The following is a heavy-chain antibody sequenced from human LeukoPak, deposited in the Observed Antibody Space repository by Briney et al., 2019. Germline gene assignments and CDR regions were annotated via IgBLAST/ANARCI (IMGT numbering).Heavy chain of an antibody. CDR3: ARGPPGPYYDFRSGINWFDP. Sequence: SETLSLTCTVSGGSISSGDYYWSWIRQPPGKGLEWIGYIYYSGSTYYNPSLKSRVTISVDTSKNQFSLKLSSVTAADTAVYYCARGPPGPYYDFRSGINWFDPWGQGTLVTVSS. V-gene: IGHV4-30-4*08. CDR1: GGSISSGDYY. J-gene: IGHJ5*02. CDR2: IYYSGST. D-gene: IGHD3-3*01.